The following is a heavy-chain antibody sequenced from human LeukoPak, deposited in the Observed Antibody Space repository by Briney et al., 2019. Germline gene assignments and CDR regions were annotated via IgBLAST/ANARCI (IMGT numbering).Heavy chain of an antibody. Sequence: GGSLRLSCEASGFTFSTYAMNWVRQAPGKGLEWVSYISSRTSTIYYADSVKGRFTISRDNAKNSLYLQMNSLRAEDTAVYYCARGYGDYDYWGQGTLVTVSS. CDR1: GFTFSTYA. CDR2: ISSRTSTI. D-gene: IGHD4-17*01. J-gene: IGHJ4*02. V-gene: IGHV3-48*01. CDR3: ARGYGDYDY.